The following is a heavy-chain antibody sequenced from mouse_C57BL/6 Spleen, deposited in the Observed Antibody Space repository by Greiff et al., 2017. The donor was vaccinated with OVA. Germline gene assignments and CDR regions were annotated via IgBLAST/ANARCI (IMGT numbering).Heavy chain of an antibody. V-gene: IGHV1-64*01. CDR2: IHPNSGST. D-gene: IGHD1-1*01. CDR1: GYTFTSYW. J-gene: IGHJ2*01. Sequence: VQLQQPGAELVKPGASVKLSCKASGYTFTSYWMHWVKQRPGQGLEWVGMIHPNSGSTNYNEKFKSKATLTVDKSSSTAYMQLSSLTSEDSAVYYCARSFSSHFDYWGQGTTLTVSS. CDR3: ARSFSSHFDY.